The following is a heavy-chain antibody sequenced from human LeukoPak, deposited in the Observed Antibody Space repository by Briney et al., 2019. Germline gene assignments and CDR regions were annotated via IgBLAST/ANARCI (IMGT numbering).Heavy chain of an antibody. Sequence: ASVKVSCKASGYTFTNYYMHWVRQAPGQGLEWMGIINPSDGSTNYAQKFQGRVTMTRDTSTSTVYMELSSLRSEDTAVYYCARDRRPSRYQLLQQQLVSPNTNWFDPWGQGTLVTVSS. CDR2: INPSDGST. J-gene: IGHJ5*02. CDR1: GYTFTNYY. CDR3: ARDRRPSRYQLLQQQLVSPNTNWFDP. D-gene: IGHD6-13*01. V-gene: IGHV1-46*01.